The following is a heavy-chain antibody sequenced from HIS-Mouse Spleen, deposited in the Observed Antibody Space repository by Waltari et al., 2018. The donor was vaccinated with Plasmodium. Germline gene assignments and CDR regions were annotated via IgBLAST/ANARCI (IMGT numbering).Heavy chain of an antibody. CDR2: IYHSGGT. J-gene: IGHJ6*02. Sequence: QVQLQESGPGLVKPSETLSLTCTVSGYSISSGYYWGWIRQPPGKGLEWIGSIYHSGGTYHNPSLNSRVTISVDTSKNQFSLKLSSGTAADTAVYYCARVDYGSGDYYYYYGMDVWGQGTTVTVSS. D-gene: IGHD3-10*01. V-gene: IGHV4-38-2*02. CDR1: GYSISSGYY. CDR3: ARVDYGSGDYYYYYGMDV.